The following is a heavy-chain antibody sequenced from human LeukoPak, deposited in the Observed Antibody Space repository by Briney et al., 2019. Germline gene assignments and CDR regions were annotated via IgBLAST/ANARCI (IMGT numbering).Heavy chain of an antibody. J-gene: IGHJ4*02. CDR2: ISAHNGNT. Sequence: ASVNVSCKASGYTFTSYGISWVRQAPGQGPEWMGWISAHNGNTNYAQKFQGRVTMTTDTSTSTAYMELRSLRSDDTAVYYCARAEYCSSTSCYSGGRLYSSSAGDYWGQGTLVTVS. V-gene: IGHV1-18*01. D-gene: IGHD2-2*01. CDR1: GYTFTSYG. CDR3: ARAEYCSSTSCYSGGRLYSSSAGDY.